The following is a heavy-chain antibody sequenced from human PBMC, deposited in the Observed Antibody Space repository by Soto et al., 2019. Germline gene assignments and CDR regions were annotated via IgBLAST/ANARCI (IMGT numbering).Heavy chain of an antibody. CDR3: ARAHYDSSGYYYTDY. Sequence: HPGGSLRLSCAASGFTFSSYGMHWVRQAPGKGLEWVAVIWYDGSNKYYADSVKGRFTISRDNSKNTLYLQMNSLRAEDTAVYYCARAHYDSSGYYYTDYWGQGTLVTVSS. J-gene: IGHJ4*02. D-gene: IGHD3-22*01. V-gene: IGHV3-33*01. CDR1: GFTFSSYG. CDR2: IWYDGSNK.